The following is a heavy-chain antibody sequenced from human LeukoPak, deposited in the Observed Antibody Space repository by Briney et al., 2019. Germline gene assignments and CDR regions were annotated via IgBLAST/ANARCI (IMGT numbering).Heavy chain of an antibody. Sequence: PGGSLRLSCVASGFSFSNYGMHWVRQAPGKGLEWVAFIRYDGSNKYYADSAKGRFTISRDNSKNTLYLQMNSLRVEDTAVYYCAKYYRESSGASPLDYWGQGTRVTVSS. V-gene: IGHV3-30*02. D-gene: IGHD3-22*01. CDR1: GFSFSNYG. J-gene: IGHJ4*02. CDR2: IRYDGSNK. CDR3: AKYYRESSGASPLDY.